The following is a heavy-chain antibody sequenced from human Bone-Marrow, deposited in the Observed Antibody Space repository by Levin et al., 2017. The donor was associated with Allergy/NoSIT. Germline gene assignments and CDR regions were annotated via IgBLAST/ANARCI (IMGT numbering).Heavy chain of an antibody. CDR2: INPNSGGT. Sequence: GGSLRLSCKASGYTFTGYYMHWVRQAPGQGLEWMGWINPNSGGTNYAQKFQGRVTMTRDTSISTAYMELSRLRSDDTAVYYGARQGPPAAAIRNWFDPWGQGTLVTVSS. CDR1: GYTFTGYY. D-gene: IGHD2-2*02. J-gene: IGHJ5*02. CDR3: ARQGPPAAAIRNWFDP. V-gene: IGHV1-2*02.